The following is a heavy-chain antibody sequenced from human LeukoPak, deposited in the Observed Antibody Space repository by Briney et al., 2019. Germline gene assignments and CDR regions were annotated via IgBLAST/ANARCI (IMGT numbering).Heavy chain of an antibody. Sequence: GGSLRLSCAASGFTFSSYAMSWVRQAPGKGLEWVANIKEDGSGKYYVDSVKGRFSISRDNAKNSVYLQINSLRAEDTAVYYCVREKFCSGSTCYALFDPWGQGTLVTVSS. J-gene: IGHJ5*02. V-gene: IGHV3-7*01. D-gene: IGHD2-2*01. CDR2: IKEDGSGK. CDR1: GFTFSSYA. CDR3: VREKFCSGSTCYALFDP.